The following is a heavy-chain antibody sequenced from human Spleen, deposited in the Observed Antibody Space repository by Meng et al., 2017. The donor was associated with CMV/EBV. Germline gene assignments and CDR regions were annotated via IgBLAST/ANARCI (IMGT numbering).Heavy chain of an antibody. D-gene: IGHD3-22*01. CDR1: GSTFRTSP. Sequence: GESLKISCAASGSTFRTSPMHWVRQAPGKGLEWVGRIRSKANNYATEYAASVKGRFTISRDDSKNTAYLQMNSLKTEDTAVYYCTTQTYYYDSNGYYHWYDPWGHGTLVTVSS. V-gene: IGHV3-73*01. CDR3: TTQTYYYDSNGYYHWYDP. CDR2: IRSKANNYAT. J-gene: IGHJ5*02.